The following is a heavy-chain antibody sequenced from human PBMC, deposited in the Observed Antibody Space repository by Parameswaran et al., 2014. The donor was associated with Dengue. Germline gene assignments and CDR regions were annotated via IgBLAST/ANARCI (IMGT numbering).Heavy chain of an antibody. J-gene: IGHJ3*02. CDR1: GGSISSYY. Sequence: ASETLSLTCTVSGGSISSYYWSWIRQPPGKGLEWIGYIYYSGSTNYNPSLKSRVTISVDTSKNQFSLKLSSVTAADTAVYYCARGAGRYYDSSGYDAFDIWGQGTMVTVSS. CDR2: IYYSGST. D-gene: IGHD3-22*01. V-gene: IGHV4-59*01. CDR3: ARGAGRYYDSSGYDAFDI.